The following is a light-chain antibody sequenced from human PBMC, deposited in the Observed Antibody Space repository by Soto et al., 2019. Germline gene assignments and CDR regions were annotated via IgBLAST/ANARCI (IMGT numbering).Light chain of an antibody. J-gene: IGKJ4*01. CDR1: QSIDTW. V-gene: IGKV1-5*03. CDR2: KAS. CDR3: PRHNSYPLT. Sequence: DIQMTQSPSTLSASVGDRVTITCRASQSIDTWLAWYQQKPGKAPKLLIYKASTLESGVPSRFSGSGSGTEFTLSISNLQHDDYANYYCPRHNSYPLTFGGGTKVDIK.